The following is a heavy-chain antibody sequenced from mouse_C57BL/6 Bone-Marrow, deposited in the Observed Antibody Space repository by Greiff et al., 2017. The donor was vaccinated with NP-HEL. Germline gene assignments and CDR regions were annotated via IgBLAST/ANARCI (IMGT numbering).Heavy chain of an antibody. J-gene: IGHJ2*01. CDR1: GFTFTDYY. V-gene: IGHV7-3*01. Sequence: EVKLVESGGGLVQPGGSLSLSCAASGFTFTDYYMSWVRQPPGKALEWLGFIRNKANGYTTEYSAPVKGRFTISRDNSQSILYLQMNALRAEDSATYYCARYKSNYVGIDYWGQGTTLTVSS. CDR3: ARYKSNYVGIDY. D-gene: IGHD2-5*01. CDR2: IRNKANGYTT.